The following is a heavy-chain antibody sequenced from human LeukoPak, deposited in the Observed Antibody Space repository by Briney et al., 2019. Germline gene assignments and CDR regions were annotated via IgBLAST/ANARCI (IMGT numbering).Heavy chain of an antibody. V-gene: IGHV1-2*02. D-gene: IGHD3-10*01. Sequence: ASVKVSCKASGYTFTGYYMHWVRQAPGQGLEWMGWINPNSGGTNYAQKFQGRVTMTRDTSISTAYMELSRLRSDDTAVYYCARASVTMVRGVIITSAFDIWGQGTMVTVSS. CDR2: INPNSGGT. CDR1: GYTFTGYY. CDR3: ARASVTMVRGVIITSAFDI. J-gene: IGHJ3*02.